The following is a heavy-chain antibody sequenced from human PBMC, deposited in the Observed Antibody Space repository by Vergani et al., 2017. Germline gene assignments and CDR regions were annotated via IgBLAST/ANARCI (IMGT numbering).Heavy chain of an antibody. V-gene: IGHV4-61*02. J-gene: IGHJ4*02. D-gene: IGHD2-8*02. Sequence: QVQLQESGPGLVKPSQTLSLTCTVSGGSISSGSYYWSWIRQPAGKGLEWIGRIYTSGSTNYNPSLKSRVTMSVDTSKNQFSLKLSSVTAADTAVYYGARDVQVKGFDYWGQGTLVTVSS. CDR1: GGSISSGSYY. CDR2: IYTSGST. CDR3: ARDVQVKGFDY.